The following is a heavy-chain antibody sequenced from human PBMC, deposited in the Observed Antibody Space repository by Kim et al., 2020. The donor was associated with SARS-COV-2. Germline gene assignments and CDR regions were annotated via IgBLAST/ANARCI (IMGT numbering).Heavy chain of an antibody. Sequence: SVKVSCKASGGTFSSYAISWVRQAPGQGLEWMGGIIPIFGTANYAQKFQGRVTITADESTSTAYMELSSLRSEDTAVYYCAREGGARGYSYGLPLDYWGQGTLVTVSS. CDR2: IIPIFGTA. V-gene: IGHV1-69*13. J-gene: IGHJ4*02. CDR3: AREGGARGYSYGLPLDY. D-gene: IGHD5-18*01. CDR1: GGTFSSYA.